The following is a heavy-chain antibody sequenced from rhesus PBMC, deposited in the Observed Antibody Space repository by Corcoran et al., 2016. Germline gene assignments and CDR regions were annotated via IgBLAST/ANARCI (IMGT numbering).Heavy chain of an antibody. V-gene: IGHV2S1*01. D-gene: IGHD2-8*01. Sequence: QVTLKESGPALVKPTQTLTLTCTFFGFSLSTSGVGVAWIRQPPGKALELLSSIYWDKDKYYITSLRIRLTISKNTSENRVVLTMTNMDPVDTATYYCARGGYSSGWRYGLDSWGQGVVVTVSS. CDR2: IYWDKDK. CDR3: ARGGYSSGWRYGLDS. CDR1: GFSLSTSGVG. J-gene: IGHJ6*01.